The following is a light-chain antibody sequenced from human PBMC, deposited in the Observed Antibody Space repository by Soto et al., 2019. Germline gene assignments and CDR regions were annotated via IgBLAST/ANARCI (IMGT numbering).Light chain of an antibody. J-gene: IGKJ1*01. CDR1: QSVSKNY. CDR2: GAS. V-gene: IGKV3-20*01. CDR3: QQYGSSGT. Sequence: ENLLTQSPCTLALSPGERADLSCRASQSVSKNYLAWYQQKPGHAPSVLIYGASNRATGIPDRLSGSGSGTDFTLTISRLEPEDFAVYYCQQYGSSGTFGQGTKVDIK.